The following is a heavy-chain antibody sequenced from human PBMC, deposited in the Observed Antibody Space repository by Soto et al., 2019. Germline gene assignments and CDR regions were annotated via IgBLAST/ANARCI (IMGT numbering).Heavy chain of an antibody. CDR3: ARDSGSCWHFDS. CDR1: GYTFTDYY. Sequence: ASVKVSCKASGYTFTDYYMHWVRQAPGQGLEWMGWINPISGGTKYTQKFQGRVTMTRDTAINTAYMELSSLTSDDTAVFYCARDSGSCWHFDSWGQGTLVTVSS. D-gene: IGHD6-19*01. J-gene: IGHJ4*02. V-gene: IGHV1-2*02. CDR2: INPISGGT.